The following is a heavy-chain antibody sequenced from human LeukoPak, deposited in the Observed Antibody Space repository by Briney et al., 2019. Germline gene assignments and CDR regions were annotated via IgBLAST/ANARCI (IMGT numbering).Heavy chain of an antibody. CDR1: GYTFTSYG. V-gene: IGHV1-18*01. D-gene: IGHD3-22*01. CDR3: ARALHYYDSSGYFDAFDI. Sequence: ASVKVSCKASGYTFTSYGISWVRQAPGQGLEWMGWISAYNGNTNYAQKLQGRVTMTTDTSTSTAYMELRSLRSDDTAVYYCARALHYYDSSGYFDAFDIWGQGTMVTVSS. J-gene: IGHJ3*02. CDR2: ISAYNGNT.